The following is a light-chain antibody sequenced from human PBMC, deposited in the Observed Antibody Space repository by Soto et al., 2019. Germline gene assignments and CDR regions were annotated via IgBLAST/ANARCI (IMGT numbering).Light chain of an antibody. Sequence: SYELTQPPSVSVAPGQTARITCGGTNIETKSVHWYQQRPGQAPVLVVYDDRDRPSGIPERFSGSNSGNPATLTITRVEAGDEADYYCQVWDSSSDHWVFGGGTKVTVL. V-gene: IGLV3-21*02. CDR3: QVWDSSSDHWV. CDR2: DDR. J-gene: IGLJ3*02. CDR1: NIETKS.